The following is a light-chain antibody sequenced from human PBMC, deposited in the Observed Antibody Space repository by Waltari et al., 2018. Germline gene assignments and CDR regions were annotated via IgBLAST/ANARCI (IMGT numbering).Light chain of an antibody. CDR1: QIVSSNY. J-gene: IGKJ1*01. Sequence: EIVLTQSPGTLSLSPGERATLSCRASQIVSSNYLAWYQQKPGQGPRLLIYGASSRATGIPDRFSGSGSGTDFTLTISRLEPEDFAVYYCQQYATSWTFGQGTKVEIK. V-gene: IGKV3-20*01. CDR3: QQYATSWT. CDR2: GAS.